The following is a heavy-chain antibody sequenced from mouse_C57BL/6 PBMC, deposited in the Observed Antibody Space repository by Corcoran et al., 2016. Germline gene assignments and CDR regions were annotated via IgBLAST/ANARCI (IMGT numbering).Heavy chain of an antibody. CDR2: IYPGSGNT. CDR1: GYSFTSYY. V-gene: IGHV1-66*01. Sequence: QVQLQQSGPELVKPGASVTISCKASGYSFTSYYIHWVKQRPGQGLEWIGWIYPGSGNTKYNEQFKGKATLTADTSSSTAYMQLSSLTSEDSEVYDCARTTEEALFAYWGQGTLVTVSA. D-gene: IGHD1-1*01. CDR3: ARTTEEALFAY. J-gene: IGHJ3*01.